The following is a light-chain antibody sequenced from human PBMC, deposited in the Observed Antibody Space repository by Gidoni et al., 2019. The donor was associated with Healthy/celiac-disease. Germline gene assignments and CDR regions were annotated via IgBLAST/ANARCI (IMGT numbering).Light chain of an antibody. Sequence: SYELTQPPSVSVSPGQTARITCSGDALPKQYAYWYQQKPGQAPVLVIYKDSERPSGIPERFSGSSSGTTVTLTLSGVQAEDEADYYCQSADRSGTYYVFGTGTKVTVL. CDR1: ALPKQY. V-gene: IGLV3-25*03. J-gene: IGLJ1*01. CDR2: KDS. CDR3: QSADRSGTYYV.